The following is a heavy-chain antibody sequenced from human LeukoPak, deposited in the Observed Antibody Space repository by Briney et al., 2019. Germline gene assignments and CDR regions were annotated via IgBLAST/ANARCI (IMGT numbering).Heavy chain of an antibody. CDR1: GFTFSSYW. D-gene: IGHD3-22*01. CDR3: ARDAYYYDSSGYVDY. V-gene: IGHV3-74*01. J-gene: IGHJ4*02. Sequence: GALRLSCAASGFTFSSYWMHWVRQAPGKGLVWVSRINSDGSSTNYADSVKGRFTISRDNAKNTLYLQMNSLRAEDTAVYYCARDAYYYDSSGYVDYWGQGTLVTVSS. CDR2: INSDGSST.